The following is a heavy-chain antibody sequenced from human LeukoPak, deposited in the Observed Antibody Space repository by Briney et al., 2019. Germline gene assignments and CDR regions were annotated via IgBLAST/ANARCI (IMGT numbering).Heavy chain of an antibody. CDR2: MNPNSGNT. D-gene: IGHD6-6*01. V-gene: IGHV1-8*01. CDR1: GYTFTSYD. Sequence: GASVKVSCKASGYTFTSYDINWVRQATGQGLEWMGWMNPNSGNTGYAQKFQGRVTMTRNTSISTAYMELSSLRSEDTAVYYCARMSIAARPRSYNFDYWGQGTLVTASS. J-gene: IGHJ4*02. CDR3: ARMSIAARPRSYNFDY.